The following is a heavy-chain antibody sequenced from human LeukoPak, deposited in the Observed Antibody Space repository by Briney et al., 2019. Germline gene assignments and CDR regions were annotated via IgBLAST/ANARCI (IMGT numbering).Heavy chain of an antibody. CDR1: GDSISSGDHY. D-gene: IGHD2-2*01. CDR2: IYYRGST. Sequence: SETLSLTCTVSGDSISSGDHYWSWIRQPPGKGLEWIGTIYYRGSTYSNPSLNSRVTISLDTSKNQFSLRLRSVTAADTALYYCARHYLSDGILSTFDPWGQGTLVTVSS. CDR3: ARHYLSDGILSTFDP. J-gene: IGHJ5*02. V-gene: IGHV4-39*01.